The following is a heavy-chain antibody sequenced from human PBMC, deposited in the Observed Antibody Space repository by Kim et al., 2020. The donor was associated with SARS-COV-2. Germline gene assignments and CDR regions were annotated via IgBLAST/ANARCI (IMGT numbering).Heavy chain of an antibody. CDR3: ARVGGENVDTIDFDY. Sequence: ASVKVSCKASGYTFTSYGISWVRQAPGQGLEWMGWISAYNGNTNYAQKLQGRVTMTTDTSTSTAYMELRSLRSDDTAVYYCARVGGENVDTIDFDYWGQGTLVTVSS. D-gene: IGHD5-18*01. CDR1: GYTFTSYG. V-gene: IGHV1-18*01. J-gene: IGHJ4*02. CDR2: ISAYNGNT.